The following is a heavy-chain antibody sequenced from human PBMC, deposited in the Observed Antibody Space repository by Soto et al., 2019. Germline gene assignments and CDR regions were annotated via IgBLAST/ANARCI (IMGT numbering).Heavy chain of an antibody. Sequence: SVKVSCKASGGTFSSYAISWVRQAPGQGLEWMGGIIPIFGTANYAQKFQGRVTITADESTSTAYMELSSLRSEDTAVYYCARAGYSSSWYLHYGMDVWGQGTTVTVS. V-gene: IGHV1-69*13. CDR2: IIPIFGTA. CDR3: ARAGYSSSWYLHYGMDV. D-gene: IGHD6-13*01. J-gene: IGHJ6*02. CDR1: GGTFSSYA.